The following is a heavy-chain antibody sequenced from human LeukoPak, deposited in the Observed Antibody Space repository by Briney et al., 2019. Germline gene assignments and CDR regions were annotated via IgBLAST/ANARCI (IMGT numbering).Heavy chain of an antibody. D-gene: IGHD7-27*01. CDR1: GFTFSSYA. CDR2: IWYDGSNK. CDR3: ARVNGLTGDRDAFDI. V-gene: IGHV3-33*08. J-gene: IGHJ3*02. Sequence: PGGSLRLSCAASGFTFSSYAMSWVRQAPGKGLEWVAVIWYDGSNKYYADSVKGRFTISRDNSKNTLYLQMNSLRAEDTAVYYCARVNGLTGDRDAFDIWGQGTMVTVSS.